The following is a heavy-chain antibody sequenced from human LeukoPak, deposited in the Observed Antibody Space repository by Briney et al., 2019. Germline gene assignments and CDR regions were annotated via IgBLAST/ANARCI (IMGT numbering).Heavy chain of an antibody. CDR2: IYYSGST. D-gene: IGHD6-6*01. Sequence: PSETLSLTCTVSGGSISSGGYYWSWIRQHPGKGLEWIGYIYYSGSTYYNPSLKSRVTISVDTSKNQFSLKLSSVTAADTAVYYCARVDSSSSHNWFDPWGQGTLVTVSS. V-gene: IGHV4-31*03. CDR3: ARVDSSSSHNWFDP. CDR1: GGSISSGGYY. J-gene: IGHJ5*02.